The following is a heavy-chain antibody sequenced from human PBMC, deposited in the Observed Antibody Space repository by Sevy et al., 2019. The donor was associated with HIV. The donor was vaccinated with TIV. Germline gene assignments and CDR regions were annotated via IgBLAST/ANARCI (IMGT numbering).Heavy chain of an antibody. CDR1: GYTFTSYG. CDR3: ARDRSPYYYDSSGYGHDAFDI. CDR2: ISAYNGNT. D-gene: IGHD3-22*01. V-gene: IGHV1-18*01. Sequence: ASVKVSCKASGYTFTSYGISWVRQAPGQGLEWMGWISAYNGNTNYAQTLQGRVTMTTDTSTSTAYMELRSLRSDDTAVYYCARDRSPYYYDSSGYGHDAFDIWGQGTMVTVSS. J-gene: IGHJ3*02.